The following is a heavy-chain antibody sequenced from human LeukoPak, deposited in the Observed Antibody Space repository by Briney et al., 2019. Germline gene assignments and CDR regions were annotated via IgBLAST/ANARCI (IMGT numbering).Heavy chain of an antibody. CDR2: IYYSGST. Sequence: SETLSLTCTVSGGSISSYYWSWIRQPPGKGLEWIGYIYYSGSTNYNPSLKSRVTISVDTSKNQFSLKLSSVTAADTAVYYCARVWFGENYFDYWGREPWSPSPQ. CDR1: GGSISSYY. D-gene: IGHD3-10*01. V-gene: IGHV4-59*01. J-gene: IGHJ4*02. CDR3: ARVWFGENYFDY.